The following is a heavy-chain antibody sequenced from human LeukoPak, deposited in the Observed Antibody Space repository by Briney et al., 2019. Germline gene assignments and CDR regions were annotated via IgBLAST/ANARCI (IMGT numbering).Heavy chain of an antibody. CDR1: GFTFSTYA. CDR3: AKVRAGYTNPYYFDY. D-gene: IGHD3-16*02. CDR2: ISGSGANT. Sequence: GGSLRLSCAASGFTFSTYAMSWVRQAPGKGLEWVSTISGSGANTYYADSVRGRFTISRDNSKNTLYLHMNSLRAEDTAVCYCAKVRAGYTNPYYFDYWGQGTLVTVSS. V-gene: IGHV3-23*01. J-gene: IGHJ4*02.